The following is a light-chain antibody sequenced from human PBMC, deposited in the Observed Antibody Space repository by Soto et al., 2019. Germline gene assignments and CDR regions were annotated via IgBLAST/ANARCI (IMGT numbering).Light chain of an antibody. J-gene: IGLJ2*01. V-gene: IGLV2-11*01. CDR3: CSYAGTYSLV. Sequence: QSALAQPASVSGSPGQTITISCTGTSSDVGGYNAVSWYQHHPGKAPKLMIFDVIKRPSGVPDRFSGSKSDNTASLTISGLQAEDEADYYCCSYAGTYSLVFGGGTKLTVL. CDR1: SSDVGGYNA. CDR2: DVI.